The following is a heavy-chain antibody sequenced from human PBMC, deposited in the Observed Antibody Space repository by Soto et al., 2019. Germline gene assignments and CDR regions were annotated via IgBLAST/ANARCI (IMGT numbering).Heavy chain of an antibody. CDR1: GLTFGDYA. Sequence: DVQLVESGGDLVEPGRSLRLSCRTSGLTFGDYAMTWYRQAPGKGLEWVGFIRSATYGETIQFAASVEGRFSISRDDSESIAYLEMNSLKTEDSAVYYCSSYFDSSGYYYHYYGLEVWGQGTTVTVSS. J-gene: IGHJ6*02. V-gene: IGHV3-49*03. CDR2: IRSATYGETI. D-gene: IGHD3-22*01. CDR3: SSYFDSSGYYYHYYGLEV.